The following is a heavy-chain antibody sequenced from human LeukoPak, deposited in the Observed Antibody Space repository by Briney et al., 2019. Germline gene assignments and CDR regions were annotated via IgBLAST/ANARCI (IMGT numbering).Heavy chain of an antibody. Sequence: ASVKVSCKASGYTFTSYGISWVRQAPGQGLEWMGWISAYNGNTNYAQKLQGRVTMTTDTSTSTAYMELRSLRSDDTAVYYCARETLYGDYVFPFDYWGQGTLVTVFS. CDR2: ISAYNGNT. J-gene: IGHJ4*02. V-gene: IGHV1-18*01. CDR1: GYTFTSYG. D-gene: IGHD4-17*01. CDR3: ARETLYGDYVFPFDY.